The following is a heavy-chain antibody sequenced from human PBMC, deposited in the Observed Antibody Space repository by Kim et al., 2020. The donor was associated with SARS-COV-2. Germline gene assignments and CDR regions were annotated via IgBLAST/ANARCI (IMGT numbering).Heavy chain of an antibody. CDR1: GGTFNSYV. J-gene: IGHJ4*02. CDR3: GRANGVYDKIDF. CDR2: IIPIFGTA. D-gene: IGHD4-17*01. V-gene: IGHV1-69*13. Sequence: ASVKVSCKASGGTFNSYVFTWVRQAPGQGLEWMGWIIPIFGTANYAQKFQDRVTIAADESTSTAYMQLSSLRSDDTAVYFCGRANGVYDKIDFWGQGTLVTVSS.